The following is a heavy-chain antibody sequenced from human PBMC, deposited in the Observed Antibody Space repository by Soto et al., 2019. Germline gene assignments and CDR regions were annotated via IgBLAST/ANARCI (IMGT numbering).Heavy chain of an antibody. CDR2: VAYSGTT. Sequence: QEQLQESGPGLVKPSETLTLSCTVSPGSISSSYWSWIRQTPGKGLEWIGHVAYSGTTKYNPSLKGRGSISVSSSKRQFSLRLSSVTAADTAVYYCAREAQDYYFDYWGQGILVTVSS. J-gene: IGHJ4*02. CDR3: AREAQDYYFDY. V-gene: IGHV4-59*01. D-gene: IGHD6-6*01. CDR1: PGSISSSY.